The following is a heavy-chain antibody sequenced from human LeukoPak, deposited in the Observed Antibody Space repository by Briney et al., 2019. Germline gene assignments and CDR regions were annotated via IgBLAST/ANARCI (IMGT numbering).Heavy chain of an antibody. CDR1: GFTFDDYA. J-gene: IGHJ4*02. Sequence: PGGSLRLSCAASGFTFDDYAMHWVRQAPGKGLEWGSGISWNSGNIGYADSVKGRFTISRDNAKNSLYLQMNSLRAEDTALYYCAKDAGGLVVVPAMDWGQRTPVTVSS. D-gene: IGHD2-2*01. V-gene: IGHV3-9*01. CDR2: ISWNSGNI. CDR3: AKDAGGLVVVPAMD.